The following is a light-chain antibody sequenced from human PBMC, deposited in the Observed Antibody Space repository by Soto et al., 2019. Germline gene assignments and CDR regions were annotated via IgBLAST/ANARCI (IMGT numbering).Light chain of an antibody. CDR3: QQSYSTPNT. Sequence: EIVMTQSPATLSVSPGGRATLSCRASQSISDTLAWYQQKPGQPPRLLIYGASSRATGIPDRFSGSGSGTDFTLTISRLEPEDFATYYCQQSYSTPNTFGQGTRLEIK. CDR2: GAS. J-gene: IGKJ5*01. CDR1: QSISDT. V-gene: IGKV3D-15*01.